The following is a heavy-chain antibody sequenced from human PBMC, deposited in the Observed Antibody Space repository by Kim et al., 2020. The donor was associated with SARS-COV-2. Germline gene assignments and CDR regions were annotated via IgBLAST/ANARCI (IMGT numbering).Heavy chain of an antibody. J-gene: IGHJ5*02. CDR1: GFTFNKYG. CDR3: TKYALAGRREMGFDP. D-gene: IGHD6-6*01. CDR2: VSGDGTIT. Sequence: GGSLRLSCAASGFTFNKYGMNWVRQAPGKGLEWVSVVSGDGTITYYADSVKGRFTISRDNSKNTLYMQMNSLRAEDTATYYCTKYALAGRREMGFDPWGQGTLVTVSS. V-gene: IGHV3-23*01.